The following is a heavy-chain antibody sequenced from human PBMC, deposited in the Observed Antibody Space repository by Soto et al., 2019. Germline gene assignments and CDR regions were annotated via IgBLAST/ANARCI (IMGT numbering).Heavy chain of an antibody. J-gene: IGHJ6*02. CDR2: ISAYNGNT. D-gene: IGHD3-10*01. Sequence: QVQLVQSGAEVKKPGASVKVSCKASGYTFTSYGISWVRQAPGQGLEWMGWISAYNGNTNYAQKLQGRVTMTTDTSTSTAYRELRSLRADDTAVYYCARDGRITMVRGVPPSYYYYGMDVWGQGTTVTVSS. CDR3: ARDGRITMVRGVPPSYYYYGMDV. CDR1: GYTFTSYG. V-gene: IGHV1-18*01.